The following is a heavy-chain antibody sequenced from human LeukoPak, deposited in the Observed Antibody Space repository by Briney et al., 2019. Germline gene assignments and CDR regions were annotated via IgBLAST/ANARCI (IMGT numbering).Heavy chain of an antibody. V-gene: IGHV3-33*06. J-gene: IGHJ5*02. D-gene: IGHD2-21*02. CDR1: GFIFSNYG. CDR3: AKAYCGGDCYPPGYNPES. CDR2: IWYDGNNK. Sequence: GGSLRLSCAASGFIFSNYGMHWVRQAPGKGLEWMAVIWYDGNNKYYADSVRGRFTISRDNSKNTLFLQMNILRAEDTAVYYCAKAYCGGDCYPPGYNPESWGQGTLVTVSS.